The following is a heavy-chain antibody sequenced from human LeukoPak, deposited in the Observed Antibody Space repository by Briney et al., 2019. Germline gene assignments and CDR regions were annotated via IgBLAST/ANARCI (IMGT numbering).Heavy chain of an antibody. Sequence: GGSLRLSCVASGFTFSDFYMDWVRQAPGKGLEWVAVISYDGSNKYYADSVKGRFTISRDNSKNTLYLQMNSLRAEDTAVYYCAKGPRYSSGWYGDAFDIWGQGTMVTVSS. CDR2: ISYDGSNK. D-gene: IGHD6-19*01. CDR1: GFTFSDFY. V-gene: IGHV3-30*18. CDR3: AKGPRYSSGWYGDAFDI. J-gene: IGHJ3*02.